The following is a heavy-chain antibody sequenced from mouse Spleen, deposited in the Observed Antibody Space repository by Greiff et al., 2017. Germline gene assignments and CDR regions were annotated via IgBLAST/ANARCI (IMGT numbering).Heavy chain of an antibody. V-gene: IGHV1-69*01. CDR3: ARGNYYGSSGYFDV. D-gene: IGHD1-1*01. Sequence: QVQLKESGAELVMPGASVKLSCKASGYTFTSYWMHWVKQRPGQGLEWIGEIDPSDSYTNYNQKFKGKATLTVDKSSSTAYMQLSSLTSEDSAVYYCARGNYYGSSGYFDVWGTGTTVTVSS. CDR2: IDPSDSYT. J-gene: IGHJ1*03. CDR1: GYTFTSYW.